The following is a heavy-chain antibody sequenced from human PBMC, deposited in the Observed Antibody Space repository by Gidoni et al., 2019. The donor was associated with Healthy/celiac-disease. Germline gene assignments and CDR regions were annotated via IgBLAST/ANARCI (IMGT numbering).Heavy chain of an antibody. CDR3: ARDCTSCFGSGWFDP. CDR2: INPNSGGT. J-gene: IGHJ5*02. D-gene: IGHD2-2*01. Sequence: QVQLVQSGAEVKKPGDSVKVSCKDSGYTFTGYYMHWVRQAPGQGLAWMGWINPNSGGTNYAQKFQGRVTMTRDTSISTAYMELSRLRSDDTAVYYCARDCTSCFGSGWFDPWGQGTLVTVSS. CDR1: GYTFTGYY. V-gene: IGHV1-2*02.